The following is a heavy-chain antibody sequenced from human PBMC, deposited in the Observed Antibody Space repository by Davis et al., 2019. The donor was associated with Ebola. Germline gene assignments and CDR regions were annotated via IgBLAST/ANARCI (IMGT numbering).Heavy chain of an antibody. J-gene: IGHJ4*02. D-gene: IGHD3/OR15-3a*01. CDR3: ASPHQIRGRNYFVC. CDR1: GGSFSDYY. CDR2: INRRGRA. V-gene: IGHV4-34*01. Sequence: PSETLSLTCAVYGGSFSDYYWSWIRQPPGKGLEWIGEINRRGRAYYNPSLKSRVTISVDTSKNQFSLELSSVTAADTAVYYCASPHQIRGRNYFVCWGQGTLVTVSS.